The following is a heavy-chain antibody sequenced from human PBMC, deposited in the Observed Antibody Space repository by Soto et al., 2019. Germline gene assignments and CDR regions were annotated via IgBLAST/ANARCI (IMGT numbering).Heavy chain of an antibody. CDR3: AKAVAGYSYGSNWFDP. CDR2: ISGSGGST. D-gene: IGHD5-18*01. J-gene: IGHJ5*02. Sequence: PGGSLRLSCAASGFTFSSYAMSWVRQAPGKGLEWVSAISGSGGSTYYADSVKGRFTISRDNSKNTLYLQMNSLRAEDTAVYYCAKAVAGYSYGSNWFDPWGQGTLVTVSS. CDR1: GFTFSSYA. V-gene: IGHV3-23*01.